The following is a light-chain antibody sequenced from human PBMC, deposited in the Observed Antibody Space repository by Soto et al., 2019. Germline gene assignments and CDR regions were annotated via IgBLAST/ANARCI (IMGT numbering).Light chain of an antibody. Sequence: EVVVTQSPATLSVSPGEGATLSCRASQSVSSNLAWYQQKPGQAPRLLIYGASTRATGIPARFSGSGSGTEFTLTISSLQSEEFAVYYCHQYDNWPKTFGKGTRLEI. CDR1: QSVSSN. CDR3: HQYDNWPKT. CDR2: GAS. V-gene: IGKV3-15*01. J-gene: IGKJ5*01.